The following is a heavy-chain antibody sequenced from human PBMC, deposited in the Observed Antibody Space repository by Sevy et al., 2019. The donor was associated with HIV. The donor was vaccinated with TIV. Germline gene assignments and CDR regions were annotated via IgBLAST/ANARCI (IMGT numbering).Heavy chain of an antibody. D-gene: IGHD6-19*01. J-gene: IGHJ3*02. CDR3: ARHSSGWPDDAFDI. V-gene: IGHV3-23*01. CDR1: GFTFSSYA. Sequence: GESLKISCAASGFTFSSYAMSWVRQAPGKGLEWVSAISGSGGSTYYADSVKGRFTISRDNSKNTLYLQMNSLRAEDTAVYYGARHSSGWPDDAFDIWGQGTMVTVSS. CDR2: ISGSGGST.